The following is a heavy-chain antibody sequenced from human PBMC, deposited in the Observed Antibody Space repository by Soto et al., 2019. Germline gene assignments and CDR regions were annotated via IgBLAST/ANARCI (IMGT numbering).Heavy chain of an antibody. CDR3: ASTSIVLVPAAICWFDP. CDR1: GGSISSYY. V-gene: IGHV4-59*08. D-gene: IGHD2-2*02. Sequence: SETLSLTCTFSGGSISSYYWSWIRQPPGKGLEWIGYIYYSGSTYYNPSLKSRVTISVDTSKNQFSLKLSSVTAADTAVYYCASTSIVLVPAAICWFDPWGQGTLVTVSS. CDR2: IYYSGST. J-gene: IGHJ5*02.